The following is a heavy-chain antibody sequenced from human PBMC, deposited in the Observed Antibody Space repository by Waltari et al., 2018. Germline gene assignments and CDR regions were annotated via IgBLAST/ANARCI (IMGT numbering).Heavy chain of an antibody. D-gene: IGHD1-1*01. Sequence: EVQLVESGGGLVKPGGSLRLSCAASGFTFSSYSMNWVRQAPGKGLEWFSSISSSSSFIYYADSVKGRFTIARDNAKNSLYLQMNSLRAEDTAVYYCARVPTNWNDGGGWYFDLWGRGTLVTVSS. CDR2: ISSSSSFI. J-gene: IGHJ2*01. CDR1: GFTFSSYS. CDR3: ARVPTNWNDGGGWYFDL. V-gene: IGHV3-21*01.